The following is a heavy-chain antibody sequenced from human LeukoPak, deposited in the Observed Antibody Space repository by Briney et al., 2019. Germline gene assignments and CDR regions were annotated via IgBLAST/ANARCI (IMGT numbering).Heavy chain of an antibody. J-gene: IGHJ3*02. V-gene: IGHV4-59*02. CDR1: GGSVSSYY. CDR2: LSHSGSS. CDR3: ARARYANAWYAFDI. D-gene: IGHD2-2*01. Sequence: SETLSLTCTVSGGSVSSYYWSWSRRPPGRGLEWIAYLSHSGSSDSNPSLTSRVTTLVDTSKNQFSLKLTSVTAADTAVYYCARARYANAWYAFDIWGHGTMVTVSS.